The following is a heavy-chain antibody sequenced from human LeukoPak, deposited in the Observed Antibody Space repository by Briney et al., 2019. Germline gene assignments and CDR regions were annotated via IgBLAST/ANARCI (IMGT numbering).Heavy chain of an antibody. V-gene: IGHV3-48*01. CDR1: GFTFSSYS. D-gene: IGHD3-9*01. J-gene: IGHJ4*02. CDR3: ARVLRYFDWCSDY. CDR2: ISSSSSTI. Sequence: GGSLRLSCAASGFTFSSYSMNWVRQAPGKGLEWVSYISSSSSTIYYADSVKGRFTISRDNAKNSLYLQMNSLRAEDTAVYYCARVLRYFDWCSDYWGQGTLVTVSS.